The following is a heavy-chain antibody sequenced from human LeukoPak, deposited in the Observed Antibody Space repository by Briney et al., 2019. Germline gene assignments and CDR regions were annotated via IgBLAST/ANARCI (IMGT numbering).Heavy chain of an antibody. Sequence: GGSLRLSCAASGFTFSSYTMNWVRQAPGKGLEWVSSISSSSTYIYYADSVKGRFTISRDNAKNSLSLQMNSLRAEDTAVYYCARDVYGSSGFSGAFDIWGQGTMVTVSS. J-gene: IGHJ3*02. CDR1: GFTFSSYT. V-gene: IGHV3-21*01. CDR2: ISSSSTYI. CDR3: ARDVYGSSGFSGAFDI. D-gene: IGHD3-22*01.